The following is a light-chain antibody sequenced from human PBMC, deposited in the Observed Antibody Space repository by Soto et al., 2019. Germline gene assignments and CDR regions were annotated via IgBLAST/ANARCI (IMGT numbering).Light chain of an antibody. CDR1: QSVSSY. CDR2: DTS. V-gene: IGKV3-11*01. CDR3: QQRSAWPLT. Sequence: EIVLTQSPATLSLSPGERATLSCRASQSVSSYLAWYQQKPGQAPRLLIYDTSNRAGGVPARFSGSGSATDFTLTINSLEPVDFAVYYCQQRSAWPLTFGGGTKVEIK. J-gene: IGKJ4*01.